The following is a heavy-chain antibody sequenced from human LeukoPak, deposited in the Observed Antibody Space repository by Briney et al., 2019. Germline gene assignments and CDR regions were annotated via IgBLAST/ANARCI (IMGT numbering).Heavy chain of an antibody. D-gene: IGHD3-10*01. Sequence: PGGSLRLSCAASGFTFSSYSINWVRQAPGKGLEWLSYISSSRSTISYANSVKGRFTISRDNAKNSLYLQMNSLRAEDTALYYCARDPGDYYYFYMDVWGKGTTVTVSS. CDR2: ISSSRSTI. J-gene: IGHJ6*03. V-gene: IGHV3-48*01. CDR3: ARDPGDYYYFYMDV. CDR1: GFTFSSYS.